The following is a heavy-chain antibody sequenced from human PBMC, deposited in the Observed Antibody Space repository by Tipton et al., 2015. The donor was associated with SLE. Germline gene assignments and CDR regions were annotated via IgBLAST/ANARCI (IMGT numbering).Heavy chain of an antibody. V-gene: IGHV4-59*07. D-gene: IGHD5-12*01. J-gene: IGHJ4*02. CDR1: GGSISSYY. CDR2: VHTTGST. CDR3: ARRHYSGPFDS. Sequence: TLSLTCTVSGGSISSYYWSWIRQPPGKGLEWIGNVHTTGSTNYSPSLKSRVTISVGSSKSQFSLYLSSVTAADTAMYYCARRHYSGPFDSWGQGTLVTVSS.